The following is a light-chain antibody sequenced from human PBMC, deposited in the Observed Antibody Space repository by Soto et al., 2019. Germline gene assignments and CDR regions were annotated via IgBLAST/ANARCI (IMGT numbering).Light chain of an antibody. Sequence: DIQMTQSPSSLSASVGDRVTITCRASQSISSYLNWYQQKPGKAPKLLIYAASSLQGGVPSSFSGSGYGTDFTPTISTLQPEDFATYYCQQSYSTLPTFGQGTKVEIK. V-gene: IGKV1-39*01. J-gene: IGKJ1*01. CDR1: QSISSY. CDR3: QQSYSTLPT. CDR2: AAS.